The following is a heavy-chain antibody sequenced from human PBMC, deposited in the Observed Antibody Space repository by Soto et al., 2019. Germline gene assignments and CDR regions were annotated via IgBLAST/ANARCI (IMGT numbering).Heavy chain of an antibody. CDR1: GGSISSGGYF. J-gene: IGHJ6*02. D-gene: IGHD2-2*01. Sequence: ASETLSLTCAVSGGSISSGGYFWSWIRQPPGKGLEWIGYIYHSGSTYYNSSLKSRVTISVGTAKNQSSPKVTSVTCADRAVYYCARLGGSCSSTRCYGYYGMDVWGQGTKVTVS. CDR2: IYHSGST. CDR3: ARLGGSCSSTRCYGYYGMDV. V-gene: IGHV4-30-2*03.